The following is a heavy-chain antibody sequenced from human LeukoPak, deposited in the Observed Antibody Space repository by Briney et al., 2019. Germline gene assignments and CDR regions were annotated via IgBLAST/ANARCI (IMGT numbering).Heavy chain of an antibody. V-gene: IGHV3-23*01. Sequence: GGSLRLSCAASGFTFSTYAMSWVRQAPGKGLEWVSAIRESGGSTHYADSVKGRFTISRDNSKNTLYLQMNSLRAEDTAVYYCAKTKPYGTTWYGGIDWGQGALVTVSS. D-gene: IGHD6-13*01. J-gene: IGHJ4*02. CDR3: AKTKPYGTTWYGGID. CDR2: IRESGGST. CDR1: GFTFSTYA.